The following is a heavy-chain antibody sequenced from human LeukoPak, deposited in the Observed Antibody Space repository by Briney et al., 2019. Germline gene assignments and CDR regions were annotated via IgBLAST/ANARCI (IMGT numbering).Heavy chain of an antibody. V-gene: IGHV4-59*08. Sequence: PSETLSLTCTVSGGSISSYYWSWIRQPPGKGLEWIGYIYYSGSTNYNPSLKSRVTISVDTSKNQFSLKLSSVTAADTAVYYCARHAGGSCWGYFFDFWGRGPLATVPS. CDR2: IYYSGST. CDR3: ARHAGGSCWGYFFDF. CDR1: GGSISSYY. D-gene: IGHD2-15*01. J-gene: IGHJ4*02.